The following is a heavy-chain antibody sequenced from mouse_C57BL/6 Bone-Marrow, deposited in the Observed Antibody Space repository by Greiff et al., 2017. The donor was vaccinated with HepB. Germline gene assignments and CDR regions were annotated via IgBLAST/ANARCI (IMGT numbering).Heavy chain of an antibody. D-gene: IGHD1-1*01. J-gene: IGHJ3*01. CDR1: GYTFTSYW. CDR2: INPSNGGT. CDR3: ARSDYYGSPWFAY. V-gene: IGHV1-53*01. Sequence: QVQLQQPGTELVNPGASVKLSCKASGYTFTSYWMHWVKQRPGQGLEWIGNINPSNGGTNYNEKFKSKATLTVDKSSSTAYMQLSSLTSEDSAVYYCARSDYYGSPWFAYWGQGTLVTVSA.